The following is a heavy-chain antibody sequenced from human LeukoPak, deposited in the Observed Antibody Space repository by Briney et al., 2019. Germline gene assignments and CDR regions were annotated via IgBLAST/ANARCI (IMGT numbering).Heavy chain of an antibody. Sequence: PSETLSLTCAVSGGSISSGGSSWSWIRQPPRKGLEWIGYIYHSGSTYYNPSLKSRVTISVDRSKNQFPLELSSVTAADTAVYYCARLDSSGYYPYWGQGTLVTVSS. V-gene: IGHV4-30-2*01. CDR2: IYHSGST. CDR1: GGSISSGGSS. J-gene: IGHJ4*02. CDR3: ARLDSSGYYPY. D-gene: IGHD3-22*01.